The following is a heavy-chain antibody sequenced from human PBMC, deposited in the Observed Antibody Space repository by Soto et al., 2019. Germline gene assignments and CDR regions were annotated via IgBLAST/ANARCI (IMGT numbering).Heavy chain of an antibody. CDR2: IYYSGST. CDR1: GGSVSSGSYY. Sequence: SETLSLTCTVSGGSVSSGSYYWSWIRQPPGKGLEWIGYIYYSGSTNYNPSLKSRVTISVDTSKNQFSLKLSSVTAADTAVYYCARDKNYYGMDVWGQGTTVTVSS. V-gene: IGHV4-61*01. CDR3: ARDKNYYGMDV. J-gene: IGHJ6*02.